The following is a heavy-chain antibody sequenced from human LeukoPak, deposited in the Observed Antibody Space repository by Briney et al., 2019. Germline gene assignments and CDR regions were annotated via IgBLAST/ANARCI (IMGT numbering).Heavy chain of an antibody. CDR3: ATAGLQVIDY. J-gene: IGHJ4*02. CDR2: IYDSGST. D-gene: IGHD4-11*01. V-gene: IGHV4-39*01. CDR1: GGSIRSSYYY. Sequence: SETLSLTCTVSGGSIRSSYYYWGWIRQPPGKGLEWIGSIYDSGSTYYNPSLKSRVTISVDTSKNQFSLKLNSVTAADTAVYYCATAGLQVIDYWGQGTLVTVSS.